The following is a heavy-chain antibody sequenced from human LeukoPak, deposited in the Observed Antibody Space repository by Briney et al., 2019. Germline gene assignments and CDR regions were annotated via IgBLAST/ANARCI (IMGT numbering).Heavy chain of an antibody. J-gene: IGHJ5*02. Sequence: SETLSLTCTVSGVSISSYYWSWIRQPAGKGLEWIGRIYTSGSTNYNPSLKSRVTMSVETSKNQFSLKLSSVTAADTAVYYCARGMVRGVIRRFGESMYNWFDPWGQGTLVTVSS. V-gene: IGHV4-4*07. CDR1: GVSISSYY. CDR2: IYTSGST. D-gene: IGHD3-10*01. CDR3: ARGMVRGVIRRFGESMYNWFDP.